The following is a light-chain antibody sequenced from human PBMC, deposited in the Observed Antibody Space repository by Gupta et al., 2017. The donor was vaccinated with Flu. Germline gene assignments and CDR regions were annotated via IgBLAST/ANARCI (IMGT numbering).Light chain of an antibody. V-gene: IGKV1-39*01. CDR2: GAS. Sequence: DIQMTQSPSSLSASVGDRVTITCRASQKVSSYLNWYQQKPGTAPRLLIYGASRLQSGVPSRFSGSGSGSEFTLTISRRQPEDFATYCCQHRDMTPCTFGHGTKVDIK. CDR1: QKVSSY. J-gene: IGKJ3*01. CDR3: QHRDMTPCT.